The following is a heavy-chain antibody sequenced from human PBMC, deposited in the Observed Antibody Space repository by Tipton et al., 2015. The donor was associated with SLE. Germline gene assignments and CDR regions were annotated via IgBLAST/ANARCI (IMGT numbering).Heavy chain of an antibody. V-gene: IGHV4-34*01. Sequence: PSLTCVAYGGSFSGYYWSWIRQPPGKGLEWIGEINHSGSTIYNPSLKSRVTISVDTSKNEFSLKLSSVTAADTAVYYCARVRPPLSIFGVVKGTDYYYMDVWGKGTTVTVSS. J-gene: IGHJ6*03. CDR2: INHSGST. D-gene: IGHD3-3*01. CDR1: GGSFSGYY. CDR3: ARVRPPLSIFGVVKGTDYYYMDV.